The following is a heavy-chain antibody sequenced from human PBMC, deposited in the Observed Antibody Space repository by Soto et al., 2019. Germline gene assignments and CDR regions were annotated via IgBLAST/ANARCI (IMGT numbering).Heavy chain of an antibody. V-gene: IGHV3-30*03. Sequence: QVQLVESGGGVVQPGRSLRLSCAASGFTFSSYGMHWVRQAPGKGLEWVAVISYDGSNKYYADSVKGRFTISRDNSKNTLYLQMNRLRAEDTGAYYCATWFGAFDYWGQGTLVTVSS. CDR1: GFTFSSYG. D-gene: IGHD3-10*01. CDR2: ISYDGSNK. CDR3: ATWFGAFDY. J-gene: IGHJ4*02.